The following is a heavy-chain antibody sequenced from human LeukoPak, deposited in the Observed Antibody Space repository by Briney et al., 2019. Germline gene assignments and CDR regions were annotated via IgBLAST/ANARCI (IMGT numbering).Heavy chain of an antibody. CDR1: SGSIGSFY. V-gene: IGHV4-59*01. Sequence: SETLSLTCTISSGSIGSFYWSWIRQPPGKGLEWIGYINFSGNTNYNSALKSRVTISIDTSMNQFSLKLNSVTAADTAVYFCASVGSGSYIMMWGQGTLVTVSS. D-gene: IGHD3-10*01. J-gene: IGHJ4*02. CDR2: INFSGNT. CDR3: ASVGSGSYIMM.